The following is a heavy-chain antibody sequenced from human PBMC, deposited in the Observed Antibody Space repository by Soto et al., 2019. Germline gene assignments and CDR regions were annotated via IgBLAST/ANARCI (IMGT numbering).Heavy chain of an antibody. D-gene: IGHD6-19*01. CDR1: GYTFTGYY. CDR3: ARGNDGYSSGWYYYYYGMDV. Sequence: ASVKVFCKASGYTFTGYYMHWVRQAPGQGLEWMGWINPNSGGTNYAQKFQGWVTMTRDTSISTAYMELSRLRSDDTAVYYCARGNDGYSSGWYYYYYGMDVWGQGTTVTVSS. CDR2: INPNSGGT. J-gene: IGHJ6*02. V-gene: IGHV1-2*04.